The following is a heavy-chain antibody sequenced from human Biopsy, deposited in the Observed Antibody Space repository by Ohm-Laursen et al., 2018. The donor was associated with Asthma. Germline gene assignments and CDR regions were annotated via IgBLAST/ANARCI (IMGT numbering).Heavy chain of an antibody. CDR1: GGTFSNFA. CDR3: ARCQVGYSSGWSLLLKKIYYPGMDV. J-gene: IGHJ6*02. V-gene: IGHV1-69*01. D-gene: IGHD6-19*01. CDR2: IMTVFGTT. Sequence: SSVKVSCKAPGGTFSNFAISWVRQAPGQGLEWPGGIMTVFGTTNYAQKFQGRVTITADESTSTAYMEVTSLRSEDTAIYYCARCQVGYSSGWSLLLKKIYYPGMDVWGQGTAVTVSS.